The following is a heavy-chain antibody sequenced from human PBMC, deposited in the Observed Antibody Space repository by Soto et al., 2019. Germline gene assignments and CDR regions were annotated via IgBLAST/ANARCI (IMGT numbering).Heavy chain of an antibody. V-gene: IGHV3-30*18. Sequence: QVQLVESGGGVVQPGTSLRLSCAASGFSLLNYGMHWVRQAPGKGLEWVAFMSYYGSNKYFVDSVKGRFSISRDNSNNTLDLQMTSLRAEDTAVYYCAKSDFGDGYGLDVWGQGTTVTVSS. D-gene: IGHD4-17*01. CDR1: GFSLLNYG. CDR3: AKSDFGDGYGLDV. J-gene: IGHJ6*02. CDR2: MSYYGSNK.